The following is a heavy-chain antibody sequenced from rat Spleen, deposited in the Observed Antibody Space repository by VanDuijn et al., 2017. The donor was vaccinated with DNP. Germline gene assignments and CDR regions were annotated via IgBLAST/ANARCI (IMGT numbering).Heavy chain of an antibody. CDR1: GYSITSNY. CDR2: ISYSGTT. J-gene: IGHJ2*01. V-gene: IGHV3-1*01. Sequence: EVQLQESGPALVKPSQSLSLTCSVTGYSITSNYWGWIRQFPGNKMEWIGHISYSGTTTYNPSLKSRISITRDTSKNQFFLQLNSVTTEDTATYYCARWRIPANYFDYWGQGVMVTVSS. CDR3: ARWRIPANYFDY. D-gene: IGHD4-2*01.